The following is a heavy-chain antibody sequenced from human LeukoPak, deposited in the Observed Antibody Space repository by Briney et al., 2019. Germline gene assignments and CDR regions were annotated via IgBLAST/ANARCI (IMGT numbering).Heavy chain of an antibody. V-gene: IGHV1-2*02. CDR1: GYTFTGYY. J-gene: IGHJ3*02. CDR2: INPNSGGT. Sequence: ASVKVSCKASGYTFTGYYMHWVRQAPGQGLEWMGWINPNSGGTNYAQKFQGRVTMTRGTSISTAYMELSRLRSDDTAVYYCARSTNPYYYDSSGYYPFGAFDIWGQGTMVTVSS. CDR3: ARSTNPYYYDSSGYYPFGAFDI. D-gene: IGHD3-22*01.